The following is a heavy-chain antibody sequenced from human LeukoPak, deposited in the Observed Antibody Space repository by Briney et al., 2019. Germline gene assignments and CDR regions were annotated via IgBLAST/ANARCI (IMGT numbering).Heavy chain of an antibody. V-gene: IGHV1-18*01. D-gene: IGHD6-19*01. CDR3: ARTLPGIAVADPFDY. CDR2: ISAYNGNT. Sequence: ASVKVSCKASGYTFTSYGISWVRQAPGQGLEWMGWISAYNGNTNYAQKLQGRVTMTTDTSTSTAYMGLRSLRSDDTAVYYCARTLPGIAVADPFDYWGQGTLVTVSS. CDR1: GYTFTSYG. J-gene: IGHJ4*02.